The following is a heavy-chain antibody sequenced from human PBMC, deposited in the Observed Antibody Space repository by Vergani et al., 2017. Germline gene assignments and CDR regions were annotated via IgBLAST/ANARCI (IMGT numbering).Heavy chain of an antibody. CDR2: INAGNGNT. CDR3: AREPRSYYDSSGYYNC. Sequence: QVQLVQSGAEVKKPGASVKVSCKASGYTFTSYAMHWVRQAPGQRLEWMGWINAGNGNTKYSQKFQGRVTITRDTSASTAYMELSSLRSEDTAVYYCAREPRSYYDSSGYYNCWGQGTLVTVSS. CDR1: GYTFTSYA. J-gene: IGHJ4*02. V-gene: IGHV1-3*01. D-gene: IGHD3-22*01.